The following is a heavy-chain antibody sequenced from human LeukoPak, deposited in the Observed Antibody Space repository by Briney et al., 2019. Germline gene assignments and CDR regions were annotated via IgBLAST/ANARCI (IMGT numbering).Heavy chain of an antibody. CDR2: IIPIFGTA. Sequence: EASVKVSCKASGGTFSSYAISWVRQAPGQGLEWMGGIIPIFGTANYAQKFQGRVTITADESTSTAYMELSSLRSEDTAVYYCARIVGATHFDYWGQGTLVTVSS. J-gene: IGHJ4*02. CDR1: GGTFSSYA. CDR3: ARIVGATHFDY. D-gene: IGHD1-26*01. V-gene: IGHV1-69*13.